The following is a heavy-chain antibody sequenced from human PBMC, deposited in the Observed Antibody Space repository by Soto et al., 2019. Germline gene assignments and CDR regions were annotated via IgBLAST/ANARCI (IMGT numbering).Heavy chain of an antibody. D-gene: IGHD6-13*01. CDR2: ISSSSSYI. J-gene: IGHJ6*03. Sequence: GGSLRLSCAASGFTFSSYSMNWVRQAPGKGLEWVSSISSSSSYIYYADSVKGRFTISRDNAKNSLYLQMNSLRAEDTAVYYCARYPPKIMKFSSWYINYYYMDVWGKGTTVTVSS. CDR3: ARYPPKIMKFSSWYINYYYMDV. CDR1: GFTFSSYS. V-gene: IGHV3-21*01.